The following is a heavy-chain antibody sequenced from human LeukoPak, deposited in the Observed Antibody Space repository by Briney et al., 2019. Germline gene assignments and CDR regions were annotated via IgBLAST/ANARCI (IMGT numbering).Heavy chain of an antibody. D-gene: IGHD4-17*01. V-gene: IGHV4-34*01. CDR3: ARLTVTGGLYYYYYMDV. CDR1: GGSFRGYY. J-gene: IGHJ6*03. Sequence: SETLSLTCAVYGGSFRGYYWSWIRQPPGKGLEWIGEINHSGSTNYNPSLKSRVTISVDTSKNQFSLKLSSVTAADTAVYYCARLTVTGGLYYYYYMDVWGRGTTVTVSS. CDR2: INHSGST.